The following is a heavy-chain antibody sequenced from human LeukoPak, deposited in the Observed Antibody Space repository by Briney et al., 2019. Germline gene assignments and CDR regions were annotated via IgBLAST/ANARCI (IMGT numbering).Heavy chain of an antibody. CDR3: ARDKYDFWSGYYRYCFDY. CDR2: INPNSGGT. D-gene: IGHD3-3*01. Sequence: GASVKVSCKASGYTFTDYYMHWVRQAPGQGLEWMGWINPNSGGTNYAQKFQGRVTMTRDTSISTAYMELSRLRSDDTAVYYCARDKYDFWSGYYRYCFDYWGQGTLVTVSS. V-gene: IGHV1-2*02. J-gene: IGHJ4*02. CDR1: GYTFTDYY.